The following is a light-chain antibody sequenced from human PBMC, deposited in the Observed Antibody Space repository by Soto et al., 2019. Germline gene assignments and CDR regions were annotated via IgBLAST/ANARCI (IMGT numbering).Light chain of an antibody. CDR1: SSDVGGYNY. V-gene: IGLV2-14*01. Sequence: QSALTQPASVSGSPGQSITISCTGTSSDVGGYNYVSWYQQHPGKAPKLMIYEVSNRPSGVSNRFSGSKSGNTASLTISGPQAEDEADYYCSSYTSSSTLVFGTGTKLTFL. J-gene: IGLJ1*01. CDR3: SSYTSSSTLV. CDR2: EVS.